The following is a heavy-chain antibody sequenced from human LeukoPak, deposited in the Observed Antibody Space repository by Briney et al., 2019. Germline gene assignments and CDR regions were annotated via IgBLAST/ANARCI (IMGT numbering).Heavy chain of an antibody. V-gene: IGHV5-51*01. CDR3: ARQDSSGYYEYYYGMDV. CDR2: IYPGDSDT. Sequence: GEPLKISCKGSGYSFTSYWIGWVRQMPGKGLEWMGIIYPGDSDTRYSPSFQGQVTISADKSISTAYLQWSSLKASDTAMYYCARQDSSGYYEYYYGMDVWGQGTTVTVSS. D-gene: IGHD3-22*01. CDR1: GYSFTSYW. J-gene: IGHJ6*02.